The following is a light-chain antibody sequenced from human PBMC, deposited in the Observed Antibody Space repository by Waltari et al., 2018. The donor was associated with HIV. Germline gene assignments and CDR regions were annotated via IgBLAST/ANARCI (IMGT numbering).Light chain of an antibody. CDR2: RDT. CDR3: QSTDNNDIRV. J-gene: IGLJ3*02. CDR1: VLPKQY. V-gene: IGLV3-25*03. Sequence: SFELTQPPSVSVSPGQTANITCSGEVLPKQYAYWYQHRPGQAPVLVIHRDTERPSGIPERFSGSSSGTTVTLTISGVQADDEADYHCQSTDNNDIRVFGGGTKLTVL.